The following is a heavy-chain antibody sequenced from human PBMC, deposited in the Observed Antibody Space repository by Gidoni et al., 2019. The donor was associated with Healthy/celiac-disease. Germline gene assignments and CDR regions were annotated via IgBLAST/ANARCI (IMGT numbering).Heavy chain of an antibody. CDR3: AREGLRYSYGFNY. CDR1: VFTVSSNY. J-gene: IGHJ4*02. D-gene: IGHD5-18*01. CDR2: IYGGGRK. V-gene: IGHV3-53*02. Sequence: EVQLVETVGGLIQPGGSLRLSCAASVFTVSSNYMSWVRQAPGNGLEWVAVIYGGGRKYYAGAVKGRFTISRDNSKNPLYLKMNSLRAEDRAVYYCAREGLRYSYGFNYWGQGTLVTVSS.